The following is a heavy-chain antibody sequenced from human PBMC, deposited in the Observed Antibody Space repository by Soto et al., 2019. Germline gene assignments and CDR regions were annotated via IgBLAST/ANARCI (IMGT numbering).Heavy chain of an antibody. CDR3: RRHGSGSHFDY. V-gene: IGHV4-39*01. J-gene: IGHJ4*02. CDR1: GGSVSSSSHY. Sequence: QLQLQESGPGLVKPSETLSLTCTVSGGSVSSSSHYWGWIRQPPGKGLEWIASIYYTGNTYYSPSLKSRVTISVDTSKNQFSLKLSSVTAADTAVFYCRRHGSGSHFDYWGRGTLVTVSS. CDR2: IYYTGNT. D-gene: IGHD3-10*01.